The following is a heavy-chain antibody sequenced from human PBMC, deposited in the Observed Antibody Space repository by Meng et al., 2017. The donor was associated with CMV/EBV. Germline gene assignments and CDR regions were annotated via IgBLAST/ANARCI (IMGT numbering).Heavy chain of an antibody. J-gene: IGHJ4*02. CDR1: GFTFSSYA. D-gene: IGHD1-26*01. Sequence: GESLKISCGASGFTFSSYAMSWVRQAPGKGLEWVSTISGSGGSTYYADSVKGRFTISRDNSKNTLYLQMNSLRAEDTAVYYCAKGVVGALEGYWGQGTLVTVS. V-gene: IGHV3-23*01. CDR2: ISGSGGST. CDR3: AKGVVGALEGY.